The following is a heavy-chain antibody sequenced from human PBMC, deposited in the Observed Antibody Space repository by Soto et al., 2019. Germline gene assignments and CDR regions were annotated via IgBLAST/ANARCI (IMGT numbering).Heavy chain of an antibody. J-gene: IGHJ3*02. Sequence: PGGSLRLSCAASGFTFSSYGMHWVRQAPGKGLEWVAVIWYDGSNKYYADSVKGRFTISRDNSKNTLYLQMNSLRAEDTAVYYCASLTYYYDSSGYYMAPYDAFDIWGQGTMVTVSS. CDR3: ASLTYYYDSSGYYMAPYDAFDI. CDR2: IWYDGSNK. D-gene: IGHD3-22*01. V-gene: IGHV3-33*01. CDR1: GFTFSSYG.